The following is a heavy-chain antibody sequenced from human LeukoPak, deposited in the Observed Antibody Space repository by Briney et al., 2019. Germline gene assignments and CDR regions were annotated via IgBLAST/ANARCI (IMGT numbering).Heavy chain of an antibody. V-gene: IGHV1-18*01. Sequence: EASVRVSCEASGYTFTSYGISWVRQAPGQGLEWMGWISAYNGNTNYAQKLQRRVTMTTDTSTSTAYMELRSLRSDDTAVYYCARDLSTDYDSSGYADYWGEGTLVTVSS. CDR2: ISAYNGNT. D-gene: IGHD3-22*01. J-gene: IGHJ4*02. CDR1: GYTFTSYG. CDR3: ARDLSTDYDSSGYADY.